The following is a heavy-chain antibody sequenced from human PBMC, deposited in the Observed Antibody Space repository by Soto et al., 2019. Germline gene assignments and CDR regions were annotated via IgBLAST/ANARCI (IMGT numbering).Heavy chain of an antibody. J-gene: IGHJ4*02. CDR1: GGSFSGYY. CDR2: INHSGST. Sequence: PSETLSLTCAVYGGSFSGYYWSWIRQPPGKGLEWIGEINHSGSTNYNPSLKSRVTISVDTSKNQFSLKLSSVTAADTAVYYCARTGGKPTVTNFDYWGQGTLVTVS. D-gene: IGHD4-17*01. CDR3: ARTGGKPTVTNFDY. V-gene: IGHV4-34*01.